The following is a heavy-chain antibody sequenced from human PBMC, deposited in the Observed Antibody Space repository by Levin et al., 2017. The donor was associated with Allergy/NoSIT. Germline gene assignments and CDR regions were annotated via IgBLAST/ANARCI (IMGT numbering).Heavy chain of an antibody. CDR1: GGSISRSPFY. CDR2: IYYSGST. D-gene: IGHD5-18*01. J-gene: IGHJ5*02. V-gene: IGHV4-39*01. CDR3: ARHGEIQPTKPVLNWFDP. Sequence: GSLRLSCTVSGGSISRSPFYWGWIRQPPGKGLEWIGSIYYSGSTYYNPSFKSRVTISVDTSKNHFSLKLSSVTAADTAVFYCARHGEIQPTKPVLNWFDPWGQGTLVTVSS.